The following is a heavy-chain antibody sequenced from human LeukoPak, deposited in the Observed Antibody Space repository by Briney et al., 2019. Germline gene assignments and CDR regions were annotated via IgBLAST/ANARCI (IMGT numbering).Heavy chain of an antibody. CDR2: INHSGST. D-gene: IGHD5-24*01. J-gene: IGHJ4*02. V-gene: IGHV4-34*01. Sequence: SETLSLTCAVYGGSFSGHYWSWIRQPPGKGLEWIGEINHSGSTNYNPSLKSRVTISVDTSKNQFSLKLSSVTAADTAVYYCARVATATFDYWGQGTLVTVSS. CDR1: GGSFSGHY. CDR3: ARVATATFDY.